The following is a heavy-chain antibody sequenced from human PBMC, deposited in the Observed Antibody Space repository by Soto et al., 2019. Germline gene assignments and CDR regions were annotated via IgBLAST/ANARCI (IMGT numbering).Heavy chain of an antibody. CDR3: VKDPYSSSSGFGGHWFDP. D-gene: IGHD6-6*01. CDR1: GFTFSFYV. CDR2: ISSNGGTT. J-gene: IGHJ5*02. V-gene: IGHV3-64D*08. Sequence: GGSLRLSCSASGFTFSFYVMHWVRQAPGKGLEHVSAISSNGGTTYYADSVKGRFTISRDNSKNTVYLQMSSLRAEDTAVYYCVKDPYSSSSGFGGHWFDPWGQGTLVTVSS.